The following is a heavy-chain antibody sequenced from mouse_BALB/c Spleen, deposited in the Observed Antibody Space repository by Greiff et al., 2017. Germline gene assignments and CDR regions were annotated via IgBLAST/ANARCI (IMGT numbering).Heavy chain of an antibody. CDR2: IWGDGST. V-gene: IGHV2-6-7*01. Sequence: LVAPSQSLSITCTVSGFSLTGYGVNWVRQPPGKGLEWLGMIWGDGSTDYNSALKSRLSISKDNSKSQVFLKMNSLQTDDTARYYCARAYYRYDGYFDVWGAGTTVTVSS. D-gene: IGHD2-14*01. CDR3: ARAYYRYDGYFDV. CDR1: GFSLTGYG. J-gene: IGHJ1*01.